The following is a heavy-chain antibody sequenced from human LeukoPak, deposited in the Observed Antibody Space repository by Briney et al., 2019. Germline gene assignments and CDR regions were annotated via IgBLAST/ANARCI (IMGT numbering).Heavy chain of an antibody. J-gene: IGHJ5*02. CDR1: GFHLSAYW. CDR3: ARGRGPYGWFDP. V-gene: IGHV3-74*01. D-gene: IGHD3-10*01. CDR2: KSSDGSNT. Sequence: GGSLRLSCAASGFHLSAYWMHWVRHVPGKGLVWVSRKSSDGSNTNYADSVKGRFTVSRDNAKNTLYLQMNSLRVEDTAVYYCARGRGPYGWFDPWGQGTLVTVSS.